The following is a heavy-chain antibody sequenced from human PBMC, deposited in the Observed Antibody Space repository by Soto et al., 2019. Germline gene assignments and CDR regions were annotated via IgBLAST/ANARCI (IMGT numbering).Heavy chain of an antibody. J-gene: IGHJ1*01. D-gene: IGHD3-10*01. Sequence: QVQLVQSGAEVKKPGASVKVSCKASGYTFTSYAMHWVRQAPGQRLEWMGWINAGNGNTKYSQKFQGRVTITRDTSGRPAQHELNRLGSEDQAVYFFAGSIRFAGELWGPGTLVTVSS. CDR2: INAGNGNT. V-gene: IGHV1-3*01. CDR1: GYTFTSYA. CDR3: AGSIRFAGEL.